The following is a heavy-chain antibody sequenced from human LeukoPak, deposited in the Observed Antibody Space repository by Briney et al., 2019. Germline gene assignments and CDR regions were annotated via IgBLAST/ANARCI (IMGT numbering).Heavy chain of an antibody. J-gene: IGHJ5*02. CDR2: IYYSGST. Sequence: PSETLSLTCTVSGGSISSYYWSWIRQPPGKGLEWIGYIYYSGSTYYNPSLKSRVTISVDTSKNQFSLKLSSVTAADTAVYYCARAPTYYYGSGSYYDWFDPWGQGTLVTVSS. V-gene: IGHV4-59*12. CDR3: ARAPTYYYGSGSYYDWFDP. D-gene: IGHD3-10*01. CDR1: GGSISSYY.